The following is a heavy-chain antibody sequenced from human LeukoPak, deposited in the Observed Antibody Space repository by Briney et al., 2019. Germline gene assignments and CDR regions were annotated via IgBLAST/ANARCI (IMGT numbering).Heavy chain of an antibody. V-gene: IGHV3-33*01. CDR2: IWFDGSNK. D-gene: IGHD2-21*02. J-gene: IGHJ6*03. Sequence: PGGSLRLSCAASGFTFSTYGMHWVRQAPGKGVEWVAVIWFDGSNKFYVDSVKGRFTISRDNSKNTVYLQMNSLRAEDTAVYYCARDDFYYYYIDVWGKGTTVTVSS. CDR3: ARDDFYYYYIDV. CDR1: GFTFSTYG.